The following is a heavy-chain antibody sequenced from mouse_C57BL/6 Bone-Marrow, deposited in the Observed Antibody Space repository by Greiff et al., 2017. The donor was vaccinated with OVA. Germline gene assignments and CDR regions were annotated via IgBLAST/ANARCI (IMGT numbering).Heavy chain of an antibody. CDR2: INSDGGST. CDR1: EYEFPSHD. CDR3: ASPTTGTRGYFDY. Sequence: EVNVVESGGGLVQPGESLKLSCESNEYEFPSHDMSWVRKTPEKRLELVAAINSDGGSTYYPDTMERRFIISRDNTKKTLYLQMSSLRSEDTALYYCASPTTGTRGYFDYWGQGTTLTVSS. D-gene: IGHD4-1*02. J-gene: IGHJ2*01. V-gene: IGHV5-2*01.